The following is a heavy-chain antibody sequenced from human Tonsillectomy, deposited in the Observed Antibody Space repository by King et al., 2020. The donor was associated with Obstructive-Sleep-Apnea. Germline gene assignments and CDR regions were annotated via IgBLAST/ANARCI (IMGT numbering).Heavy chain of an antibody. CDR1: GFTFSSYA. CDR2: ISGSGGST. CDR3: AKDHYGSESYGAVFEY. Sequence: DVQLVESGGGLVQPGGSLRLSCAASGFTFSSYAMSWVRQAPGKGLEWVSTISGSGGSTYYADSVKGRFTISRDNSMNTLYVQMNSLRAEDTAVYYCAKDHYGSESYGAVFEYWGQGTQVTVSS. D-gene: IGHD3-10*01. J-gene: IGHJ4*02. V-gene: IGHV3-23*04.